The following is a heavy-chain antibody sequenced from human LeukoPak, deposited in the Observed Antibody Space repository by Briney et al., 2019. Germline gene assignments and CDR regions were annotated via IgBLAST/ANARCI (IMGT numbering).Heavy chain of an antibody. V-gene: IGHV4-59*08. D-gene: IGHD1-26*01. CDR1: GGSISSYY. Sequence: SETLSLTGTVSGGSISSYYWSWIRQPPGKGLEWMGYIYYSGSTNYNPSLKSRVTISVDTSKNQFSLKLSSVTAADTAVYYCARREPRAAFDPWGQGTLVTVSS. CDR2: IYYSGST. CDR3: ARREPRAAFDP. J-gene: IGHJ5*02.